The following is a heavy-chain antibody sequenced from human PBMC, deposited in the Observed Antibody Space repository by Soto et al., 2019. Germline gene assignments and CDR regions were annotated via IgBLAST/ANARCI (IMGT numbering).Heavy chain of an antibody. V-gene: IGHV3-23*01. CDR2: IGAGGGDI. Sequence: PEGSLRLSCAASGFTFSTYAMSWVRQAPGKGLEWVSAIGAGGGDIYHADSVKGRFIISRDNSMNTVFLEMNSLRTDDTAVYYCARPRGYGVFDAYDIWGQGTVVTVSS. D-gene: IGHD4-17*01. CDR1: GFTFSTYA. J-gene: IGHJ3*02. CDR3: ARPRGYGVFDAYDI.